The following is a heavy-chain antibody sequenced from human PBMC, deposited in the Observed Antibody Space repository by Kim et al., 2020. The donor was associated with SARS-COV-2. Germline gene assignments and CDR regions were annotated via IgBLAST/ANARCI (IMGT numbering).Heavy chain of an antibody. V-gene: IGHV1-18*04. CDR2: ISTYNGNT. CDR3: ARDEGRTTPVAAWGDY. CDR1: GYSFTSYG. Sequence: ASVKVSCKASGYSFTSYGISWVRQAPAQGLEWMGWISTYNGNTHYTQKFQGRVSMTIDTATSTAYMDLRSLTSDDTAIYYCARDEGRTTPVAAWGDYWGQGTLVTVSS. D-gene: IGHD6-19*01. J-gene: IGHJ4*02.